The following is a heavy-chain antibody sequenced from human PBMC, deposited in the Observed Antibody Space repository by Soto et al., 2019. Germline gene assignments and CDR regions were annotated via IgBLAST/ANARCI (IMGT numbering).Heavy chain of an antibody. V-gene: IGHV4-59*01. CDR2: IYFNGNT. CDR1: ADSFSKYY. Sequence: SETLSLTCTVSADSFSKYYWTWIRQPPGGGLVWIGYIYFNGNTNYNPSLKGRVTISRDTSKKQFSLNLSSVTAADTAVYYCASVTFGGVVLAHWGQGTLVTVSS. J-gene: IGHJ4*02. CDR3: ASVTFGGVVLAH. D-gene: IGHD3-16*01.